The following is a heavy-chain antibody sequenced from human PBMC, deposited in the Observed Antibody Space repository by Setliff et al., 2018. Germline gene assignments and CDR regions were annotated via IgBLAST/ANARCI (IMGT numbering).Heavy chain of an antibody. CDR2: IYPSDSDI. J-gene: IGHJ4*02. V-gene: IGHV5-51*01. CDR1: GYIFTNYW. D-gene: IGHD6-13*01. Sequence: PGESLKISCKDSGYIFTNYWIGWVRQMPGKGLEWMGIIYPSDSDIRYSPSFQGQVTISADKSISTAYLQWSSLKASDTAIYYCARPAYSSRWYEIKGFDYWGQ. CDR3: ARPAYSSRWYEIKGFDY.